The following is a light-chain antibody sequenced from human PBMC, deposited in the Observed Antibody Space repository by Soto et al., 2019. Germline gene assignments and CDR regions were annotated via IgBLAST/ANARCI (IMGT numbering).Light chain of an antibody. V-gene: IGLV1-40*01. J-gene: IGLJ1*01. CDR1: SSNIGAGYD. Sequence: QSVLTQPPSVSGAPGQRVTISCTGSSSNIGAGYDVHWYQQLPGTAPKLLIYGNSNRPSGVPDRFSGSKSVTSASLAITGLQAEDESDYYCQSYDSSLSERVFGTGTKLTVL. CDR3: QSYDSSLSERV. CDR2: GNS.